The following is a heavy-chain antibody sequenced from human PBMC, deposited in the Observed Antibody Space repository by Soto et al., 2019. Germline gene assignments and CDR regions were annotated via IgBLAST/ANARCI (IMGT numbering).Heavy chain of an antibody. Sequence: VQLVESGGGVVQPGRSLRLSCAASGFTFSDYAMHWVRQAPGKGLEWVAVVSHDGRNTHYADSVKGRFTISRDSCKNTVSLXMXXXIAEDTAVYYCAKGGRQWLVTSDFNYWGQGALVTVSS. D-gene: IGHD6-19*01. CDR3: AKGGRQWLVTSDFNY. CDR1: GFTFSDYA. V-gene: IGHV3-30*18. CDR2: VSHDGRNT. J-gene: IGHJ4*02.